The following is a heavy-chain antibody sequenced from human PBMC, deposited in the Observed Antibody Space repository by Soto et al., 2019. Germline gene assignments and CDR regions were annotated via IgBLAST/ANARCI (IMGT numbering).Heavy chain of an antibody. Sequence: SETLSLTCSVSGGSISSYYWSWIRQPPGRGLEWIGYIYYGGSTNYNPSLKSRVTISVDTSKNQFSLKLSSVTAADTAVYYCARLGYCTNGVCSTTYYFDYWGQGTLVPVSS. V-gene: IGHV4-59*01. CDR2: IYYGGST. D-gene: IGHD2-8*01. CDR3: ARLGYCTNGVCSTTYYFDY. CDR1: GGSISSYY. J-gene: IGHJ4*02.